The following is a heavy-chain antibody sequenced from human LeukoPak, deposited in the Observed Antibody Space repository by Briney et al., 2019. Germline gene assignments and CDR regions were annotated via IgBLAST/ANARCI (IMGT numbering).Heavy chain of an antibody. CDR3: ARVDTPYPLIRDFDWLLFDY. J-gene: IGHJ4*02. CDR1: GGSISSGGYY. V-gene: IGHV4-31*03. D-gene: IGHD3-9*01. CDR2: IYYSGST. Sequence: SETLSLTCTVSGGSISSGGYYWRWIRQHPGKGLEWIGNIYYSGSTYYNPSLKSRVTISVDTSKNQFSLKLSSVTAADTAVYYGARVDTPYPLIRDFDWLLFDYWGQGTLVTVSS.